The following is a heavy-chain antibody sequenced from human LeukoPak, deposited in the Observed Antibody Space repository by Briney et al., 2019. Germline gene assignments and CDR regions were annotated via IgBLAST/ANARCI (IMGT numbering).Heavy chain of an antibody. D-gene: IGHD3-16*02. V-gene: IGHV3-23*01. CDR3: AKGIGGVIVKSLLHSAFDI. Sequence: PGGSLRLSCAASGFTFSSYSMNWVRQAPGKGLEWVSGISGSGGSTYYAGSVKGRFTISRDNSRNTLYLQMNSLRGEDTAVYYCAKGIGGVIVKSLLHSAFDIWGQGTMVTASS. CDR1: GFTFSSYS. CDR2: ISGSGGST. J-gene: IGHJ3*02.